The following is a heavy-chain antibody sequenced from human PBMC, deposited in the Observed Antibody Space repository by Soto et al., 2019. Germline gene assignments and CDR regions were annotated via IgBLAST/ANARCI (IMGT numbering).Heavy chain of an antibody. CDR3: TKSRRSVLMVYGFGGMDV. J-gene: IGHJ6*02. Sequence: WGSLRLSCSASGFSGSDYAMSWFRQTPGKGLEWVSSISGSGDGTYYGDSVKGRFTLSRDTSQKTLYLQMNNLRGEDTAVYFCTKSRRSVLMVYGFGGMDVWGRGTTVTVSS. V-gene: IGHV3-23*01. CDR1: GFSGSDYA. D-gene: IGHD2-8*01. CDR2: ISGSGDGT.